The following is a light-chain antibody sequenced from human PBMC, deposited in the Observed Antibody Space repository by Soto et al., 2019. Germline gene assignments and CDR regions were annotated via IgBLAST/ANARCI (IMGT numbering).Light chain of an antibody. CDR1: SSNIGAGYD. Sequence: QPVLTQPPSVSGAPGQRVTISRTGSSSNIGAGYDVHWYQQLPGRAPKLLIYGNTNRPSGVPDRFSGSKSGTSASLAITGLQAEDEADYYCLSFDSSLSVVFGGGTKVTVL. V-gene: IGLV1-40*01. CDR2: GNT. J-gene: IGLJ2*01. CDR3: LSFDSSLSVV.